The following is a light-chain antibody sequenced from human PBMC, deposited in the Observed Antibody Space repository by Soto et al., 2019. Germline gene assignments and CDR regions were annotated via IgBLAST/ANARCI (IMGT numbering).Light chain of an antibody. CDR3: QQYNSYWT. V-gene: IGKV1-5*01. CDR1: QSISSW. CDR2: DAS. J-gene: IGKJ1*01. Sequence: DIQMTQSPSTLSASVGDRVTITCRASQSISSWLAWYQQKPGKAPKLLIYDASSLESGVPSRFSRSGSGTEFTLTISRLQPDDFATYYCQQYNSYWTFGQGTKVEIK.